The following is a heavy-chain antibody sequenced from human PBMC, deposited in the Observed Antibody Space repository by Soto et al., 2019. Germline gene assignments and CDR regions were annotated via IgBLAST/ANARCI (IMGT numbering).Heavy chain of an antibody. V-gene: IGHV4-30-2*01. CDR2: IYRSGST. CDR3: ARDQSWHDLLWWFDP. D-gene: IGHD1-1*01. J-gene: IGHJ5*02. CDR1: GGSISSGGYS. Sequence: SETLSLTCAVSGGSISSGGYSWSWIRQPPGKGLEWIGYIYRSGSTYYNPSLKSRVTISVYMELTSLTSEDTAVYYCARDQSWHDLLWWFDPWGQGTLVTVSS.